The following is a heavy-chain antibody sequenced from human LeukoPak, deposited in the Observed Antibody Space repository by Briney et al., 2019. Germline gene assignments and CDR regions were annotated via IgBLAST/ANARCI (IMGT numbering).Heavy chain of an antibody. CDR2: ISSSSSYI. CDR1: GFTFSSYS. Sequence: GGSLRLSCAASGFTFSSYSMNWVRQAPGKGLEWVSSISSSSSYIYYADSVKGRFTISRDNAKNSLYLQMNSLRAEDTAVYYCARGLIVGATVDNWFDLGAREPWSPSPQ. J-gene: IGHJ5*02. V-gene: IGHV3-21*01. CDR3: ARGLIVGATVDNWFDL. D-gene: IGHD1-26*01.